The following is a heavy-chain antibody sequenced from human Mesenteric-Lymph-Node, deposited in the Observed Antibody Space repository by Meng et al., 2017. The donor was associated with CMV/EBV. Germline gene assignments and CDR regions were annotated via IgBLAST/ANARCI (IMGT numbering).Heavy chain of an antibody. D-gene: IGHD6-13*01. CDR2: INHRGST. CDR3: ATERGIAARLYYGMDV. J-gene: IGHJ6*02. Sequence: GSLRLSCAAYGGSFSDYYWRWIRQPPGKGLEWIGEINHRGSTNYNPSLKSRVTISVDTSKNQFSLRLSSVTTADTAVYYCATERGIAARLYYGMDVWGQGTTVTVSS. V-gene: IGHV4-34*01. CDR1: GGSFSDYY.